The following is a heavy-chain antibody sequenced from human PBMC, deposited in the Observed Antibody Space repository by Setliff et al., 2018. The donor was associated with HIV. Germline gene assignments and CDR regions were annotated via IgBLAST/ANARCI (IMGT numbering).Heavy chain of an antibody. Sequence: SVKVSCKASGGTFSSYAISWVRQAPGQGLEWMGGIIPILGIANYAQKFQGRATITADESTSTAYMELSSLRSDDTAVYYCARRGNYYASAFDYWGQGTLVTVSS. J-gene: IGHJ4*02. V-gene: IGHV1-69*10. CDR3: ARRGNYYASAFDY. D-gene: IGHD3-10*01. CDR2: IIPILGIA. CDR1: GGTFSSYA.